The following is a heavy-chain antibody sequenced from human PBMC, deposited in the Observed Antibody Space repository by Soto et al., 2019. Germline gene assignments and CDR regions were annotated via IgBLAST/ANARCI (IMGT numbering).Heavy chain of an antibody. V-gene: IGHV1-69*13. CDR2: IIPIFGTA. D-gene: IGHD6-25*01. CDR3: ARGSSSGPYYYYGMDV. Sequence: SVKVSCKASGGTFSSYAISWVRQAPGQGLEWMGGIIPIFGTANYAQKFQGRVTITADESTSTAYMELSSLRSEDTAVYYCARGSSSGPYYYYGMDVWGQGTTVTVSS. CDR1: GGTFSSYA. J-gene: IGHJ6*02.